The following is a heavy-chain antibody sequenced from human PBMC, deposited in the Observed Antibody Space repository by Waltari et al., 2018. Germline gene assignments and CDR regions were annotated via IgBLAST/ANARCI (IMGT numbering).Heavy chain of an antibody. CDR2: VMCGGGDT. CDR3: ARGAFGFT. J-gene: IGHJ5*02. Sequence: DVQLLESGGGLVQPGGSLRLSCAASGFSFSSFAMSWLRQTPGKWLEWFSSVMCGGGDTHYADSVRGRFTISRDDSKNTLSLQMDSLRGDDTALYYCARGAFGFTCGQGTLVTVSS. V-gene: IGHV3-23*01. CDR1: GFSFSSFA. D-gene: IGHD3-10*01.